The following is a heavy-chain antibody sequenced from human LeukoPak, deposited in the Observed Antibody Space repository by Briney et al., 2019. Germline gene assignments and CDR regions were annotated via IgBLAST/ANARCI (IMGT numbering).Heavy chain of an antibody. V-gene: IGHV1-2*02. D-gene: IGHD3-22*01. CDR1: GYTFTLKF. CDR3: AIENYYDSSGYSKAFDY. Sequence: ASVKVSCKTSGYTFTLKFLHWLRQAPGQGLEWMGGIEPNSGGAVYGQNFRGRVTVTRDTSVSTAYMELSRLRSDDTAVYYCAIENYYDSSGYSKAFDYWGQGTLVTVSS. CDR2: IEPNSGGA. J-gene: IGHJ4*02.